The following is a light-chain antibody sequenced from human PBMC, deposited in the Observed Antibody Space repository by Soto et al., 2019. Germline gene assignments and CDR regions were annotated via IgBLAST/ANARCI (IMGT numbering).Light chain of an antibody. J-gene: IGKJ1*01. CDR2: KAS. Sequence: DIQMTQSPSTLSASVGDRVIITCRASQSISSWLAWYQQKPRKAPKLLIYKASSLESGVPSRFSGSGSGTEFTLTISSLQPDDFATYYCQQYNSYGTFGQGTKVDIK. CDR3: QQYNSYGT. V-gene: IGKV1-5*03. CDR1: QSISSW.